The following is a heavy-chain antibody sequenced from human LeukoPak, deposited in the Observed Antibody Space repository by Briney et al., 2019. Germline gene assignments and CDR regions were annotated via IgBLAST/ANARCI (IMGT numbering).Heavy chain of an antibody. Sequence: SETLSLTCTVSSGSISSYYWSWIRQPPGKGLEWIGYIYYSGSTNYNPSLKSRVTISVDTSKNQFSLKLSSVTAADTAVYYCAREQRAAAVDYWGQGTLVTVSS. CDR3: AREQRAAAVDY. D-gene: IGHD6-13*01. V-gene: IGHV4-59*01. CDR1: SGSISSYY. CDR2: IYYSGST. J-gene: IGHJ4*02.